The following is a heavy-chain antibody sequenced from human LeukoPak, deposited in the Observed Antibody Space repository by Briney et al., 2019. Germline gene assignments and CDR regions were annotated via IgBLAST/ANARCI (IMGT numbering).Heavy chain of an antibody. D-gene: IGHD5-18*01. CDR1: GGSISSGGYS. V-gene: IGHV4-30-2*01. CDR3: ARIRIQLWSYYYYGMDV. CDR2: IYHSGST. Sequence: SETLSLTCAVSGGSISSGGYSWSWIRQPPGKGLEWIGYIYHSGSTYYNPSLKSRVTISVDTSKNQFSLKLSSVTAADTAVYYCARIRIQLWSYYYYGMDVWGQGTTVTVSS. J-gene: IGHJ6*02.